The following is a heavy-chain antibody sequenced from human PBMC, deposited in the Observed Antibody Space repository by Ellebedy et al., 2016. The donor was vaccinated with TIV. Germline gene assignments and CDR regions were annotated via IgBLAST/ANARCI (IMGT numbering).Heavy chain of an antibody. D-gene: IGHD3-22*01. Sequence: GGSLRLSCAASGFTFSSYSMNWVRQAPGKGLEWVTYISSTSSIIYYADSVKGRFTISRDNAKNSLYLQMNSLRDEDTAVYYCARGRHYYDSSGYSQYYFDYWGQGTLVTVSS. CDR3: ARGRHYYDSSGYSQYYFDY. CDR2: ISSTSSII. J-gene: IGHJ4*02. CDR1: GFTFSSYS. V-gene: IGHV3-48*02.